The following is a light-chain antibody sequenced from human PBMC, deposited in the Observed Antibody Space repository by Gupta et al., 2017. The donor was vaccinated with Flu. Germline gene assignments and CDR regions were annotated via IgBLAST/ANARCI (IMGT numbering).Light chain of an antibody. CDR1: SLRSYY. CDR3: NCSDSSRFQFV. Sequence: SSELTQDPAVSVALGQTVRITCQGDSLRSYYGSWYQQKPGQAPVRVMYGKNNRPSGIPDRFSCYIAGDNTSWQIHGDQPEDEADDYWNCSDSSRFQFVFGGGTQLTVL. V-gene: IGLV3-19*01. CDR2: GKN. J-gene: IGLJ7*01.